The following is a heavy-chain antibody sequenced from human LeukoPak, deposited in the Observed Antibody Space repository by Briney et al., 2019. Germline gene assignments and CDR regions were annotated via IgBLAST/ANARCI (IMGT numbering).Heavy chain of an antibody. J-gene: IGHJ3*02. D-gene: IGHD3-22*01. V-gene: IGHV1-8*01. CDR2: MNPNSGNT. CDR1: GYTFTSYD. CDR3: ARVLYYDSSGWGFDI. Sequence: ASVKVSCKASGYTFTSYDINWVRQATGQGLEWMGWMNPNSGNTGYAQKFQGRVTMTRNTSISTAYMELSSLRPEDTAVYYCARVLYYDSSGWGFDIWGQGTMVTVSS.